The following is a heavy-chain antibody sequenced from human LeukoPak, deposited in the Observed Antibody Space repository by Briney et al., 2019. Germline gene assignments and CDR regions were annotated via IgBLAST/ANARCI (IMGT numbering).Heavy chain of an antibody. CDR3: ARGGTLFTFFDS. Sequence: PSQTLSLTCTESGGSISSDDYYWNWIRQPAGRGLEWIGRIYTTGNTMYNPSLESRVSMSIDTSKNQVSLKVKSVTAADTAVYYCARGGTLFTFFDSWGQGTLVTVPS. CDR2: IYTTGNT. D-gene: IGHD2/OR15-2a*01. CDR1: GGSISSDDYY. V-gene: IGHV4-61*02. J-gene: IGHJ4*02.